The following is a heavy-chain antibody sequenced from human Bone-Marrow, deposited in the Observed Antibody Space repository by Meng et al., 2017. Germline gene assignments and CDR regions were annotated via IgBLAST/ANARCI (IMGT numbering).Heavy chain of an antibody. Sequence: GESLKISCAASGFTFSSYNMHWVRQTPGEGLVWVSRINTDESITTYADSVKGRFTISRDDAKNTLYLQMNSLRAEDTAVYYCARDVDWVIFDHWGQGALVTVSS. J-gene: IGHJ4*02. CDR2: INTDESIT. D-gene: IGHD3-9*01. V-gene: IGHV3-74*03. CDR3: ARDVDWVIFDH. CDR1: GFTFSSYN.